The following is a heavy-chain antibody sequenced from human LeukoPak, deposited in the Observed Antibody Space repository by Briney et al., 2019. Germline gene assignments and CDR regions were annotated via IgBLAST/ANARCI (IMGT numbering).Heavy chain of an antibody. J-gene: IGHJ3*02. CDR2: IIPIFGTA. Sequence: SVKVSCKASGGTFSSYAISWVRQAPGQGLEWMGGIIPIFGTANYAQKFQGRVTITADESTSTAYMELSSLRSEDTAVYYCARDGDYQDAFDIWGQGTMVTVSS. D-gene: IGHD2-2*01. CDR1: GGTFSSYA. CDR3: ARDGDYQDAFDI. V-gene: IGHV1-69*13.